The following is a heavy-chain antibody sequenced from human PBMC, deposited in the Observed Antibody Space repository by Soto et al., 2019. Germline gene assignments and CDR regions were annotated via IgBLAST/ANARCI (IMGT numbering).Heavy chain of an antibody. J-gene: IGHJ6*02. Sequence: QVQLVESGGGVVQPGRSLRLSCAASGFTFSSYGMHWVRQAPGKGLEWVAVISYDGSNKYYADSVKGRFTISRDNSKNTLSLQMNSLRAEDTAVYYCAKDRGRPGDGMDVWGQGTTVTVSS. CDR3: AKDRGRPGDGMDV. CDR2: ISYDGSNK. CDR1: GFTFSSYG. V-gene: IGHV3-30*18.